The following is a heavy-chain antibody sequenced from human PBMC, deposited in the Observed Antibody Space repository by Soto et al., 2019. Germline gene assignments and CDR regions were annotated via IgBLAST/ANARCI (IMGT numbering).Heavy chain of an antibody. CDR3: ARPDYSPDVGDHTYDI. Sequence: PWQSMKISSRGSGSSFAAYWIGWVRQMPGKGLEWMGVVNPRDCDGKYSSAFEGQVTISADKSINTAFLQWLSLKASETAMYNCARPDYSPDVGDHTYDIWGQGTMDTVSS. CDR1: GSSFAAYW. D-gene: IGHD3-10*02. CDR2: VNPRDCDG. J-gene: IGHJ3*02. V-gene: IGHV5-51*01.